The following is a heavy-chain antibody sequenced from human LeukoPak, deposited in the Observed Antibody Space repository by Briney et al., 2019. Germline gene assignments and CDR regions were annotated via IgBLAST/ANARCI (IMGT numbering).Heavy chain of an antibody. CDR2: SSSSSSYI. D-gene: IGHD3-10*01. V-gene: IGHV3-21*01. CDR1: GFTFSSYS. Sequence: GGSLRLSCAASGFTFSSYSMNWVRQAPGKGLEWVSSSSSSSSYIYYADSVKGRFTISRDNAKNSLYLQMNSLRAEDTAVYYCARDFEGSGSYYRIRYYYYYGMDVWGQGTTVTVSS. CDR3: ARDFEGSGSYYRIRYYYYYGMDV. J-gene: IGHJ6*02.